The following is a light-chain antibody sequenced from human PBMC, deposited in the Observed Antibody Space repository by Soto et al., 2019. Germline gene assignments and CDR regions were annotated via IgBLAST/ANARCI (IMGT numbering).Light chain of an antibody. CDR3: CSYAGSSTFWV. J-gene: IGLJ3*02. V-gene: IGLV2-23*02. CDR1: SSDVGSYNL. Sequence: QSALTQPASVSGSPGQSITISCTGTSSDVGSYNLVSWYQQHPGKAPKLMIYEVSKRTSGVANRFSGSKSGNTASLTISGLQAEDEADYYCCSYAGSSTFWVFGGGTKVTVL. CDR2: EVS.